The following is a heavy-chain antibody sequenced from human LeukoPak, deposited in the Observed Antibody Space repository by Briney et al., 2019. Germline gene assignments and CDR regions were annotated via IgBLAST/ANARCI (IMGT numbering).Heavy chain of an antibody. CDR3: TAIRPDY. V-gene: IGHV3-74*01. CDR1: GFTFSTSW. J-gene: IGHJ4*02. D-gene: IGHD2-21*02. CDR2: IKSDVRST. Sequence: GGSLRLSCAASGFTFSTSWMHWVRQAPGKGLEWVARIKSDVRSTDYADSVKGRFTISRDDANNILYLQMNSLRAEDTAVYYCTAIRPDYWGQGTVVTVSS.